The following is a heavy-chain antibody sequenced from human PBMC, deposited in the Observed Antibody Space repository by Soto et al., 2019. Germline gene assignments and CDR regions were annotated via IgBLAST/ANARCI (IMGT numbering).Heavy chain of an antibody. CDR3: AKDMTYPPVSSGWSF. J-gene: IGHJ4*02. V-gene: IGHV3-23*01. CDR2: ISGSGGST. CDR1: GFTFSSYA. D-gene: IGHD6-19*01. Sequence: PGGSLRLSCAASGFTFSSYAMSWVRQAPGKGLEWVSAISGSGGSTYYADSVKGRFTISRDNSKNTLYLQMNSLRAEDTAVYYCAKDMTYPPVSSGWSFWGQGTLVTVSS.